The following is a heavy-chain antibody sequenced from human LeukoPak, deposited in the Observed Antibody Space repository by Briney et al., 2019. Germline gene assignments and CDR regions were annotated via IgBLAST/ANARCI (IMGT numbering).Heavy chain of an antibody. CDR2: VYSSGST. CDR1: GGSISTYY. D-gene: IGHD1-1*01. CDR3: ARGFQTTPTDYYFDF. V-gene: IGHV4-4*07. J-gene: IGHJ4*02. Sequence: SETLSLTCAVSGGSISTYYWTWIRQPAGKALEWIGRVYSSGSTDYSPSLKSRVSMSVDTSRNQFSLTMTSVTAADTAVYFCARGFQTTPTDYYFDFWGRGTLVTVSS.